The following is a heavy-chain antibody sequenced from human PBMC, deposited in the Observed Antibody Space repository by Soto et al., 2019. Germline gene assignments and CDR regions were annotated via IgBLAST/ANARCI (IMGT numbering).Heavy chain of an antibody. CDR1: GFTFDDYA. V-gene: IGHV3-9*01. D-gene: IGHD3-10*01. J-gene: IGHJ6*03. CDR2: ISWNSGSI. CDR3: AKDIVAYYGSGSYMDV. Sequence: SLRLSCAASGFTFDDYAMHWVRQAPGKGLEWVSGISWNSGSIGYADSVKGRFTISRDNAKNSLYLQMNSLRAEDTALYYCAKDIVAYYGSGSYMDVWGKGTTVTVSS.